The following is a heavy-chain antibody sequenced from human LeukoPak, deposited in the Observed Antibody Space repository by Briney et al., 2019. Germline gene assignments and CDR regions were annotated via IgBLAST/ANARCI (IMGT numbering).Heavy chain of an antibody. CDR3: ARNYYYTKKLWD. V-gene: IGHV4-4*07. D-gene: IGHD3-22*01. CDR1: YY. J-gene: IGHJ4*02. Sequence: YYCSWIRQPAGKGLAWIRRIYTSESTNYNPSLKLRVTMSVDTSQNQFSLKLRSLTAADPAVYFCARNYYYTKKLWDWGQGTLVTVSS. CDR2: IYTSEST.